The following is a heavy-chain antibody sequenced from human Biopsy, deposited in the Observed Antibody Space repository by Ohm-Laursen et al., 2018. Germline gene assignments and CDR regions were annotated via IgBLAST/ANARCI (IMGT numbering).Heavy chain of an antibody. J-gene: IGHJ6*02. CDR2: VYDSGTT. D-gene: IGHD2-2*01. V-gene: IGHV4-61*01. CDR3: TRDVKRYCSGTSCYSGYFGMDV. Sequence: GTLSLTCSVSGGSVSDSFHFWSWIRQPPGKGLEWIANVYDSGTTNYNPSLKSRVTISLDTSKNQFSLKLNSVTAADTAVYFCTRDVKRYCSGTSCYSGYFGMDVWGQGTTVTVSS. CDR1: GGSVSDSFHF.